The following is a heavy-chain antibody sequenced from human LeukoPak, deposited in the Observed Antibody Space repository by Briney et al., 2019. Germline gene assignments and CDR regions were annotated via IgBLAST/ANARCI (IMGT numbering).Heavy chain of an antibody. V-gene: IGHV3-7*01. CDR2: IKQDGSEK. J-gene: IGHJ4*02. CDR1: GFTFSSYW. D-gene: IGHD6-13*01. CDR3: TSVGSWYCNDY. Sequence: PGGSLRLSCAASGFTFSSYWMSWVRQAPGKGLGWVATIKQDGSEKYYVDSVKGRFTISRDNAKNSLYLQMNSLRAEDTAVYYCTSVGSWYCNDYWGQGTLVTVSS.